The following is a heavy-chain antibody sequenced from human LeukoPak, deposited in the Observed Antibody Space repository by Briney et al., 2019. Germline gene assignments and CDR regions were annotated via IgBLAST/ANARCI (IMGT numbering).Heavy chain of an antibody. CDR3: AKARGALGAFDI. J-gene: IGHJ3*02. CDR2: IWYDGSNK. Sequence: GRSLRLSCAASGFTFSSYGMHWVRQAPGKGLEWVAVIWYDGSNKYYADSVKGRFTISRDNSKNTLYLQMNSPRAEDTAVYYCAKARGALGAFDIWGQGTMVTVSS. CDR1: GFTFSSYG. D-gene: IGHD3-10*01. V-gene: IGHV3-33*06.